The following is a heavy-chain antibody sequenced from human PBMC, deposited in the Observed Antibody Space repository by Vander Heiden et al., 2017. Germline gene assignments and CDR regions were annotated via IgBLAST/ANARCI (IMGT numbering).Heavy chain of an antibody. CDR2: ISYEGSKE. Sequence: VELVEPGGGVVQPGRSLRLPCAASGIAFTSYGMHWVRQAPGKGLEWVAVISYEGSKEYYADSVKGRFTISRDNSKNTLYLQMNSLRTEDTAVYYCAKEVGSDSGWYSFFDSWGQGTLVTVSS. J-gene: IGHJ4*02. CDR1: GIAFTSYG. D-gene: IGHD6-19*01. V-gene: IGHV3-30*18. CDR3: AKEVGSDSGWYSFFDS.